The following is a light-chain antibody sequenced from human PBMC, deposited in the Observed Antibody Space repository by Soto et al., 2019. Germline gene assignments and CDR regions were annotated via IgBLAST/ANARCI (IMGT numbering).Light chain of an antibody. CDR3: QQYGSSALT. Sequence: EIVLTQSPGTLSLSPGERATLSCRASQSVSSSYLAWYQQKPGQAPRLLIYGASSSATGIPDRFSGSGCGTDFTLTISRLQPEDFAVYYCQQYGSSALTFGGGTKVEIK. CDR2: GAS. V-gene: IGKV3-20*01. CDR1: QSVSSSY. J-gene: IGKJ4*01.